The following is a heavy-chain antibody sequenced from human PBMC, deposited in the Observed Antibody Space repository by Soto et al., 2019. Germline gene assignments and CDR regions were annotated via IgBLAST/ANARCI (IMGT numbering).Heavy chain of an antibody. D-gene: IGHD3-3*01. CDR3: ARGGRDTIFGVVIMYNWFDP. CDR1: GGSFSGYY. Sequence: QVQLQQWGAGLLKPSETLSLTCAVYGGSFSGYYWSWIRQPPGKGLEWIGEINHSGSTNYNPSLKSRVTISVDTSKNQFSLKLSSVTAADTAVYYCARGGRDTIFGVVIMYNWFDPWGQGTLVTVSS. V-gene: IGHV4-34*01. J-gene: IGHJ5*02. CDR2: INHSGST.